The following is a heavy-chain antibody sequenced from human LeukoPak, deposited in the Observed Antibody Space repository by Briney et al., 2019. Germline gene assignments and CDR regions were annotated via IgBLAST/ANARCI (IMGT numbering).Heavy chain of an antibody. V-gene: IGHV4-59*12. CDR1: GGSISSYY. J-gene: IGHJ4*02. CDR2: IYYSGST. Sequence: SETLSLTCTVSGGSISSYYWSWIRQPPGKGLEWIGYIYYSGSTNYNPSLKSRVTISVDRSKNQFSLKLSSVTAADTAVYYCARGGYSGYDRPGVFDYWGQGTLVTVSS. CDR3: ARGGYSGYDRPGVFDY. D-gene: IGHD5-12*01.